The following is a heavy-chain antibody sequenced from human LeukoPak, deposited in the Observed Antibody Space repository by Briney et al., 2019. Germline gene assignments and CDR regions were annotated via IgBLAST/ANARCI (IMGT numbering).Heavy chain of an antibody. V-gene: IGHV1-8*01. Sequence: ASVKVSCKASGYTFTSYDINWVRQATGQGLEWMGWMNPNSGNTGYAQKFQGRVTMTRNTSISTAYMELSSLRSEDTAVYYCARDPGVAAAGYFDHWGQGTLVTVSS. J-gene: IGHJ4*02. D-gene: IGHD6-13*01. CDR2: MNPNSGNT. CDR3: ARDPGVAAAGYFDH. CDR1: GYTFTSYD.